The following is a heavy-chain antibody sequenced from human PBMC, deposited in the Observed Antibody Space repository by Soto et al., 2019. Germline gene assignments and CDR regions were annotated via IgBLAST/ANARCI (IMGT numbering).Heavy chain of an antibody. CDR3: XXXXXRSGXYGGIDY. V-gene: IGHV3-30-3*01. CDR1: GFTFSNYA. D-gene: IGHD3-16*01. J-gene: IGHJ4*02. CDR2: ISYDGSNK. Sequence: QVQLVESGGGVVQPGRSLRLSCAASGFTFSNYAMHWVRQAPGKGLEWVAVISYDGSNKYYGESVKGRFTISRDSSKNTXYLXMXSLTAEDTXVXXXXXXXXRSGXYGGIDYWGQGTLVTVST.